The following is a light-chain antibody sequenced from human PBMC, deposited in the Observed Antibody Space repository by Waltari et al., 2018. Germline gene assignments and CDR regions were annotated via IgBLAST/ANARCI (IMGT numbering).Light chain of an antibody. CDR2: GTS. CDR1: DTINSEF. Sequence: IVLTQSTDTLSLSQGETAALSCRASDTINSEFLAWYQQKVGQAPRLLIDGTSTRAAGIPERFRGAGSGRDYTLSIIGLEPEDFAVYYCQQYDSKPTFGPGTKV. CDR3: QQYDSKPT. J-gene: IGKJ1*01. V-gene: IGKV3-20*01.